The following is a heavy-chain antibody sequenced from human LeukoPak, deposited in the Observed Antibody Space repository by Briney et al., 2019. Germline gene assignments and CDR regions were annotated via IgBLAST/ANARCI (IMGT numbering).Heavy chain of an antibody. D-gene: IGHD1-20*01. V-gene: IGHV1-46*01. CDR2: INPSGGST. CDR1: GYTFITFY. CDR3: ARHPLIGTTPFDY. Sequence: GASVKVSCTASGYTFITFYMHWVRQAPGQRLEWMGVINPSGGSTAYAQQFQGRVTMTRDTSTSTLYMELSSLRSEDTAVYYCARHPLIGTTPFDYWGQGTLVTVSS. J-gene: IGHJ4*02.